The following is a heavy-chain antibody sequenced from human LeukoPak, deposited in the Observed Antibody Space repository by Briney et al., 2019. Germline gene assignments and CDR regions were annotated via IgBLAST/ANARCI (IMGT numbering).Heavy chain of an antibody. J-gene: IGHJ3*02. D-gene: IGHD3-10*01. Sequence: SLRLXXAASXFTFSRYWMHWVRHAPGKGLVWVSRINSDGSSTNYADSVKGRFTISRDNTKNTLYLQMNSLRAEDTAVYYCARAGKTGAAAFDIWGQGTMVTVSS. CDR1: XFTFSRYW. CDR3: ARAGKTGAAAFDI. V-gene: IGHV3-74*01. CDR2: INSDGSST.